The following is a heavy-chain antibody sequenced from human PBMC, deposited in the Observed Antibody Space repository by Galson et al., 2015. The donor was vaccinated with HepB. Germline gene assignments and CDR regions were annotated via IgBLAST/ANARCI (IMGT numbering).Heavy chain of an antibody. CDR3: ARAKSGYSYGDAFDI. Sequence: ETLSLTCAVYGGSFSGYYWSWIRQPPGKGLEWIGEIIHSGNTNYNPSLKSRLTISVDTSKNQFSLNLSSVTAADTAVYFCARAKSGYSYGDAFDIWGQGTMVTVSS. J-gene: IGHJ3*02. CDR2: IIHSGNT. CDR1: GGSFSGYY. D-gene: IGHD5-18*01. V-gene: IGHV4-34*12.